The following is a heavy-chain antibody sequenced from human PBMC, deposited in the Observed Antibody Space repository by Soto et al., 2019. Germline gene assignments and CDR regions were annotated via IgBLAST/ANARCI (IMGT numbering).Heavy chain of an antibody. D-gene: IGHD6-13*01. CDR3: AKVGAAGTEGHFDY. Sequence: QVQLVESGGGVVQPGRSLRLSCAASGFTFSSYGMHWVRQAPGKGLEWVAVISYDGSNKYYADSVKGRFTISRDNSKNTLYLQMNSLRAEDTAVYYCAKVGAAGTEGHFDYWGQGTLVTVSS. J-gene: IGHJ4*02. V-gene: IGHV3-30*18. CDR2: ISYDGSNK. CDR1: GFTFSSYG.